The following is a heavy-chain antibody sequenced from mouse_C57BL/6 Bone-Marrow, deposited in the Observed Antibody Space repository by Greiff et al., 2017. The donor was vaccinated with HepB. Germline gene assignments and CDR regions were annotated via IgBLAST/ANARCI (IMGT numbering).Heavy chain of an antibody. Sequence: VQLQESGAELVKPGASVKISCKASGYAFSSYWMNWVKQRPGKGLEWIGQIYPGDGDTNYNGKFKGKATLTADKSSSTAYMQLSSLTSEDSAVYFCARGATVVATPWYFDVWGTGTTVTVSS. J-gene: IGHJ1*03. D-gene: IGHD1-1*01. CDR2: IYPGDGDT. CDR1: GYAFSSYW. CDR3: ARGATVVATPWYFDV. V-gene: IGHV1-80*01.